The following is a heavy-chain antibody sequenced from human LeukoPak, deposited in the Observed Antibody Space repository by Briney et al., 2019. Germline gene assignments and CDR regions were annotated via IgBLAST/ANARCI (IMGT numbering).Heavy chain of an antibody. CDR1: GFIFSNYG. J-gene: IGHJ4*02. Sequence: GGSLRLSCAASGFIFSNYGMHWVRQAPGKGLEWVAVIWYDGSNKYYVDSVKGRFTIFRDNSKNTLYLQMNSLRAEDTAVYYCARDGGGSGWYPYYFDNWGQGTLVTVSS. CDR3: ARDGGGSGWYPYYFDN. V-gene: IGHV3-33*01. D-gene: IGHD6-19*01. CDR2: IWYDGSNK.